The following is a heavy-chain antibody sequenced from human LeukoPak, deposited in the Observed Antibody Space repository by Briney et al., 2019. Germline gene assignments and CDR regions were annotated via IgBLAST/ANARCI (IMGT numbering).Heavy chain of an antibody. CDR1: GYTFTSYG. CDR3: ARFSRYGDYFDY. V-gene: IGHV1-18*01. J-gene: IGHJ4*02. D-gene: IGHD4-17*01. CDR2: ISAYNGNT. Sequence: ASVKVSCKASGYTFTSYGISWVRQAPGQGLEWMGWISAYNGNTNYAQKLQGRVTMTTDTSTSTAYMALRSLRSDDTAVYYCARFSRYGDYFDYWGQGTLVTVSS.